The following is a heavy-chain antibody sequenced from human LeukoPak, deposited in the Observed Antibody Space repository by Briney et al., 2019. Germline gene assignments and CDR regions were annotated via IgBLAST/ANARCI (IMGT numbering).Heavy chain of an antibody. CDR3: ARDRYYDFWSGYTVNWFDP. D-gene: IGHD3-3*01. Sequence: GASVKVSCKASGGTFSNYAISWVRQAPGQGLEWMGGIIPIFGTANYAQKFQGRVTITADESTSTAYMELSSLRSEDTAVYYCARDRYYDFWSGYTVNWFDPWGQGTLVTVSS. V-gene: IGHV1-69*13. CDR2: IIPIFGTA. J-gene: IGHJ5*02. CDR1: GGTFSNYA.